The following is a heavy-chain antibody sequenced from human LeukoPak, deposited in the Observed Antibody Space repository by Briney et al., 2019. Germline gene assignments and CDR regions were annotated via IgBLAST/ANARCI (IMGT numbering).Heavy chain of an antibody. D-gene: IGHD3-16*01. Sequence: SETLSLTCSVSGGSISNYYWSWIRQPPAKVLEWIGYIHYSGSGDYNPSLKSRVTISVDTSRNQFSLRLRSVTAADPAVDYCVRHKYYGYGWADFDYWGQGTLVTVSS. J-gene: IGHJ4*02. V-gene: IGHV4-59*08. CDR2: IHYSGSG. CDR3: VRHKYYGYGWADFDY. CDR1: GGSISNYY.